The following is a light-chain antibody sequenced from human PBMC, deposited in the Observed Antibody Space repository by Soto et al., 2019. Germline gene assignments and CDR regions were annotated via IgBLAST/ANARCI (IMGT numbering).Light chain of an antibody. CDR1: SGHSSYA. Sequence: QAVLTQSPSASASLGASVKLTCTLSSGHSSYAIAWHQQQPEKGPRYLMKLNSDGSHSKGAGIPDRFSGSSSGAERYLTISSLQSEDEADYYCQTWGTGIWVFGGGTKLTVL. CDR2: LNSDGSH. V-gene: IGLV4-69*01. J-gene: IGLJ3*02. CDR3: QTWGTGIWV.